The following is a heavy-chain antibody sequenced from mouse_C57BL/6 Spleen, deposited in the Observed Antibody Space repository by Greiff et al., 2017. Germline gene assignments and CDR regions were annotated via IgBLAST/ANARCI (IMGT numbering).Heavy chain of an antibody. D-gene: IGHD1-1*01. CDR3: SFYYYGSSPFDY. V-gene: IGHV14-4*01. J-gene: IGHJ2*01. CDR1: GFNIKDDY. Sequence: EVQLQQSGAELVRPGASVKLSCTASGFNIKDDYMHWVKQRPEQGLEWIGWIDPENGDTEYASKFQGKATITADTSSNTAYLQLSRLTSEDTAVYYCSFYYYGSSPFDYWGQGTTLTVSS. CDR2: IDPENGDT.